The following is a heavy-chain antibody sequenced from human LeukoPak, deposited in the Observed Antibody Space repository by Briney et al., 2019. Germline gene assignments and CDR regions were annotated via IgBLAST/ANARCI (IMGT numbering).Heavy chain of an antibody. Sequence: GGSLRLFCEASGFIFSSYVMGWVRQAPGKGLEWVSSISWNSGSIGYADSVKGRFTISRDNAKNSLYLQMNSLRAEDTALYYCAKADYGDYPFDSWGQGTLVTVSS. CDR1: GFIFSSYV. V-gene: IGHV3-9*01. CDR3: AKADYGDYPFDS. CDR2: ISWNSGSI. D-gene: IGHD4-17*01. J-gene: IGHJ4*02.